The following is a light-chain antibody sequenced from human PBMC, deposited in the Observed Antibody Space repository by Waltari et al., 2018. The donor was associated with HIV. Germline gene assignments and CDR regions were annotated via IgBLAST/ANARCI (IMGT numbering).Light chain of an antibody. V-gene: IGKV2-30*01. CDR3: MQGIHWPYT. Sequence: DVVMTQSPLSLPVALGQPASISCRCSQSLVYSDGDTYLSWFQQRPDQSPRRLIYKVSNRDSGVPDRFSGSGAGTNFTLKISRVEAEDVKIYYCMQGIHWPYTFGQGTKLEIK. J-gene: IGKJ2*01. CDR2: KVS. CDR1: QSLVYSDGDTY.